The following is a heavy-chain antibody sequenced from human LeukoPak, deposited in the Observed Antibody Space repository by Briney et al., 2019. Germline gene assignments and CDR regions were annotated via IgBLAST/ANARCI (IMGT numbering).Heavy chain of an antibody. D-gene: IGHD5-12*01. CDR3: ALAFSGYDRWFPEPPDQ. CDR1: GSAFSGYT. CDR2: IITNLAST. Sequence: ASVKVSCKASGSAFSGYTITWARQAPGQGLEWVGGIITNLASTNYAQKFQGRVTISADDSTSTAYMQLRSLTSEDTAFYYCALAFSGYDRWFPEPPDQWGQGTLVTVSS. J-gene: IGHJ4*02. V-gene: IGHV1-69*13.